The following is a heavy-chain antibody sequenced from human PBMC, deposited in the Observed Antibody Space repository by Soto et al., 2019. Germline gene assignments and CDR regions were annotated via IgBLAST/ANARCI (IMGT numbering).Heavy chain of an antibody. V-gene: IGHV4-30-4*01. D-gene: IGHD3-16*01. Sequence: SETLSLTCTVSGDSISSGNKYWSWIRQPPGKGLEWIGYIFSSGTTYYNPSPKSRLTMSLDASQNQFSLKLNSLTDADTAVYFCARVPSPFDYYYAMDVWGQGTTVTVSS. J-gene: IGHJ6*02. CDR2: IFSSGTT. CDR1: GDSISSGNKY. CDR3: ARVPSPFDYYYAMDV.